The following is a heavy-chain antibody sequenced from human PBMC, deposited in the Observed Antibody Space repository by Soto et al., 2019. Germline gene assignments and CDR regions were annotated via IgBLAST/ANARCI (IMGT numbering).Heavy chain of an antibody. Sequence: EMQLVESGGGLVQPGGSLRLSCVGSELTFSSPWMHWVRQAPGKGLVWVSRIGPAGSYTAYADSVRGRFTIYRDNAKGTLYLQMNSLRVEDTATDYCTKDFDSNEGQWGQGTLFTFSS. V-gene: IGHV3-74*03. CDR3: TKDFDSNEGQ. J-gene: IGHJ4*02. D-gene: IGHD3-22*01. CDR1: ELTFSSPW. CDR2: IGPAGSYT.